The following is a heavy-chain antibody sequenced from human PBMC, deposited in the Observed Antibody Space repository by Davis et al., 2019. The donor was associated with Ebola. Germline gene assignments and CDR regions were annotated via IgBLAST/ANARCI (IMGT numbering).Heavy chain of an antibody. Sequence: GGSLRLSCTASGFNFAASAMLWVRQAPGKGLEWVSGISWNSDGVVYADSVKGRFAISRDNAKNSLYLQMGSLRAEDTALYYCVSTKGGGVLLPADNWGQGTLVTVSS. CDR2: ISWNSDGV. J-gene: IGHJ4*02. V-gene: IGHV3-9*01. CDR1: GFNFAASA. CDR3: VSTKGGGVLLPADN. D-gene: IGHD3-16*01.